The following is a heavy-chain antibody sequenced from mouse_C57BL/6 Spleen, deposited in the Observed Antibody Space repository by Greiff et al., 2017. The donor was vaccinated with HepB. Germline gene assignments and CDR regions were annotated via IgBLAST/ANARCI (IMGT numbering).Heavy chain of an antibody. J-gene: IGHJ1*03. CDR1: GYTFTDYN. CDR2: INPNNGGT. Sequence: VQLQQSGPELVKPGASVKMSCKASGYTFTDYNMHWVKQSHGKSLEWIGYINPNNGGTSYNQKFKGKATLTVNKSSSTAYMELRSLTSEDSAVYYCARDGIYYYGSSPHWYFDVWGTGTTVTVSS. D-gene: IGHD1-1*01. CDR3: ARDGIYYYGSSPHWYFDV. V-gene: IGHV1-22*01.